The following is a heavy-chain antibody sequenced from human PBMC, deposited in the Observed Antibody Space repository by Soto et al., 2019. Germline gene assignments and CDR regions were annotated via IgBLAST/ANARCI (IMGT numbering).Heavy chain of an antibody. J-gene: IGHJ6*02. CDR1: GFTFSSYW. CDR3: ARIAASGRGWDV. Sequence: EVQLVESGGGLVQPGGSLRLSCVDSGFTFSSYWMSWVRQAPVKGLEWVGNIKQDGSEENYVDSVKGRFTLSRDNAKNSMYLQMNSLRVEDTAVYYCARIAASGRGWDVWGQGNTVVVSS. V-gene: IGHV3-7*01. D-gene: IGHD6-13*01. CDR2: IKQDGSEE.